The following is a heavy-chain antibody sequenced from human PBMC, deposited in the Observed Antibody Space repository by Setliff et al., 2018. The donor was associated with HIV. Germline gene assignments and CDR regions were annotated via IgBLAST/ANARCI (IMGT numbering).Heavy chain of an antibody. J-gene: IGHJ2*01. D-gene: IGHD7-27*01. CDR1: GGTFSSYA. V-gene: IGHV1-69*10. CDR3: ARGRTVLGIGGYFDL. CDR2: IIPILGIA. Sequence: SVKVSCKASGGTFSSYAISWVRQAPGQGLEWMGGIIPILGIANYAQKFQGRVTITTDESTSTAYMELSSLRPEDTAVYYCARGRTVLGIGGYFDLWGRGTLGTAPQ.